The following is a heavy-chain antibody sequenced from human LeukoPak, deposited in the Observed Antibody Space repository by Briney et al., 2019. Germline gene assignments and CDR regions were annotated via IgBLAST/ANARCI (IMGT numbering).Heavy chain of an antibody. D-gene: IGHD3-9*01. CDR2: INPNSGGT. J-gene: IGHJ4*02. CDR1: GYTFTGYY. CDR3: ARGPGNDILIYYFAIGYDY. Sequence: ASVKVSCKASGYTFTGYYMHWVRQAPGQGLEWMGWINPNSGGTNYAQKFQGRVTMTRDTSITTAYMELTSLTSDDTAVYYCARGPGNDILIYYFAIGYDYWGQGTLVTVSS. V-gene: IGHV1-2*02.